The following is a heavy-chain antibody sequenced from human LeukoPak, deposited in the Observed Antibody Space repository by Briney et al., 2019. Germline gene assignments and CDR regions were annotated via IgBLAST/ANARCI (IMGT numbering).Heavy chain of an antibody. CDR2: INPSGGT. D-gene: IGHD6-13*01. CDR1: GYAFSIYN. J-gene: IGHJ4*02. CDR3: GREGVAGTGLDY. Sequence: ASVKVSCKASGYAFSIYNMHWVRLAPGQGLEWMGIINPSGGTSYAQNLQGRITMTRDTSTSTLYMELSRLRSEDTAVYYCGREGVAGTGLDYWGQGTLVTVSS. V-gene: IGHV1-46*01.